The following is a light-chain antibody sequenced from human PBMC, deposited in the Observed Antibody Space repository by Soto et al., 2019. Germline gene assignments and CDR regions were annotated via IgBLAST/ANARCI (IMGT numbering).Light chain of an antibody. CDR3: QQYNGYSRT. Sequence: DIQLTQSPSFLSASVGDRVTITCRASQGISSYLAWYQQKPGKAPKLLIYAASTLQYGVPSRFSGSGSGTEFTLTISSLQPEDFATFYCQQYNGYSRTFGQGTKVDIK. CDR1: QGISSY. J-gene: IGKJ1*01. CDR2: AAS. V-gene: IGKV1-9*01.